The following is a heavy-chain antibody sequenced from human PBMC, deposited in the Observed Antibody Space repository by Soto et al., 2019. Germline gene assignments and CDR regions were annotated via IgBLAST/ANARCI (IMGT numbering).Heavy chain of an antibody. Sequence: EVQLVESGGGLVQPGGSLRLSCAASGFTFSTYSMNWVRQAPGKGLEWISYIRSSSSTIVYADTVKGSFTISADNAKNSLYLQMNNRRAVDTAVYYCVWDYNYGLDYWGQGTLVTVSS. CDR2: IRSSSSTI. V-gene: IGHV3-48*01. CDR1: GFTFSTYS. D-gene: IGHD1-1*01. CDR3: VWDYNYGLDY. J-gene: IGHJ4*02.